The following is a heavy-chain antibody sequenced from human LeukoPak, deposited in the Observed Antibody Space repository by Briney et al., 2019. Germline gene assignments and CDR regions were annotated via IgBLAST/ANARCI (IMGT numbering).Heavy chain of an antibody. J-gene: IGHJ4*02. V-gene: IGHV2-70*01. CDR3: ARILRRRIVGADFDY. Sequence: SGPTLVNPTQTLTLTCTFSGFSLDAGGMSVSWIRQPPGKALEWLALIDWDDDKYYSTSLKTRLTISNDTSKNQVVLTMTNMDPLDTGTYYCARILRRRIVGADFDYWGLGTFVTVSS. CDR1: GFSLDAGGMS. CDR2: IDWDDDK. D-gene: IGHD1-26*01.